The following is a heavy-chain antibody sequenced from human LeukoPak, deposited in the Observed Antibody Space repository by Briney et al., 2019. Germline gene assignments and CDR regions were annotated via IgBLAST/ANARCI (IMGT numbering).Heavy chain of an antibody. J-gene: IGHJ6*02. Sequence: GKSLRLSCAASGFIFGSYALHWVRQAPGKGLEGVAVISHDGSHKYFADSVRGRFTISRDRSKNTVDLKMSILKPEDTAVYYCARDTFYSSGVYGLDVWGQGTTVTVSS. CDR2: ISHDGSHK. CDR3: ARDTFYSSGVYGLDV. D-gene: IGHD3-22*01. V-gene: IGHV3-30*04. CDR1: GFIFGSYA.